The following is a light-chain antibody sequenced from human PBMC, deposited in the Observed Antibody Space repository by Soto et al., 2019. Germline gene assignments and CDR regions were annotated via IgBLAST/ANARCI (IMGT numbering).Light chain of an antibody. CDR3: QQYDNLPLT. CDR2: DAS. V-gene: IGKV1-33*01. Sequence: DIQMTQSPSSLSASVGDRVTITCQASQDISNYLNWYQQKPGKAPKLLIYDASSLTTVVPSIFSGSGSVTDFTFTISSLQPEDIASYYCQQYDNLPLTFGPGTKVYIK. J-gene: IGKJ3*01. CDR1: QDISNY.